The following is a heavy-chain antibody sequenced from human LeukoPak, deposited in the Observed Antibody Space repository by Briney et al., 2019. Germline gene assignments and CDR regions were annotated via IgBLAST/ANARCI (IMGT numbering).Heavy chain of an antibody. CDR2: ISGSGGST. V-gene: IGHV3-23*01. J-gene: IGHJ4*02. CDR1: GFTFSSYA. Sequence: PGGSLRLSCAASGFTFSSYAMTWVSQAPGKGLEWVSVISGSGGSTYYADSVKGRFTFSRDNSKNTLYLQMNSLRAEDTAVYYCAKKSSGELNRGWYFDYWGQGTLVTVSS. CDR3: AKKSSGELNRGWYFDY. D-gene: IGHD6-25*01.